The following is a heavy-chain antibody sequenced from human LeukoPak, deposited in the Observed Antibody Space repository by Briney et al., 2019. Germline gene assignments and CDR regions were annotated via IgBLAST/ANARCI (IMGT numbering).Heavy chain of an antibody. D-gene: IGHD6-19*01. CDR1: GVSFSGYY. J-gene: IGHJ4*02. CDR3: ARSSVWYANFDY. V-gene: IGHV4-34*01. CDR2: IYYSGST. Sequence: SETLSLTCAVYGVSFSGYYWSWIRQPPGKGLEWIGSIYYSGSTYYNPSLKSRVTISVDTSKNQFSLKLSSVTAADTAVYYCARSSVWYANFDYWGQGTLVTVSS.